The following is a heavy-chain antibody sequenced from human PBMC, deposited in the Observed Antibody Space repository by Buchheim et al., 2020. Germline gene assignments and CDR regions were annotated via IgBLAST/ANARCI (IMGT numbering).Heavy chain of an antibody. D-gene: IGHD6-13*01. J-gene: IGHJ6*02. Sequence: QVQLQESGPGLVKPSETLSLTCTVSGGSISSYYWSWIRQPPGKGLEWIGYTYYSGSTNYNPSLKSRVTISVDTSKNQFSLRLSSVTAADTAVYYCARGNSSSWYQFYYYYGMDVWGQGTT. V-gene: IGHV4-59*01. CDR3: ARGNSSSWYQFYYYYGMDV. CDR2: TYYSGST. CDR1: GGSISSYY.